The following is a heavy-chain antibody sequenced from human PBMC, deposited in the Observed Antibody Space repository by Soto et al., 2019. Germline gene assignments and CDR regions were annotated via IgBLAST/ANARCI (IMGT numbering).Heavy chain of an antibody. CDR3: ARADSMVRGVIFSVSGPPRNYYYGMDV. J-gene: IGHJ6*02. CDR2: IYYSGST. CDR1: GGSISSGGYY. V-gene: IGHV4-61*08. Sequence: SETLSLTCTVSGGSISSGGYYWSWIRQHPGKGLEWIGYIYYSGSTNYNPSLKSRVTISVDTSKNQFSLKLSSVTAADTAVYYCARADSMVRGVIFSVSGPPRNYYYGMDVWGQGTTVTVSS. D-gene: IGHD3-10*01.